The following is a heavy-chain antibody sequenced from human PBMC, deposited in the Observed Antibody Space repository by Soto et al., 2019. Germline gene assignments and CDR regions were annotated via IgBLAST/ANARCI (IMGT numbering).Heavy chain of an antibody. V-gene: IGHV1-18*01. CDR2: ISAFNGNT. CDR1: GYTFTSYG. D-gene: IGHD3-10*01. CDR3: ARDVPAHYFGSGSPIYHYYGLDV. J-gene: IGHJ6*02. Sequence: ASVKVSCKASGYTFTSYGISWVRQAPGQGLEWMGWISAFNGNTYYAQKLQGRVTMTTDTSTSTAYMELRSLRSDDTAVYYCARDVPAHYFGSGSPIYHYYGLDVWGQGTTVIVSS.